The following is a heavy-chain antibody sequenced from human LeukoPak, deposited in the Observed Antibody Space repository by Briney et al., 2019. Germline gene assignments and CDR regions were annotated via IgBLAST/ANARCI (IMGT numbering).Heavy chain of an antibody. V-gene: IGHV4-59*12. CDR1: GGSICSYY. CDR2: IYYSGST. CDR3: AGAYCGGDCYSGRAFDI. J-gene: IGHJ3*02. D-gene: IGHD2-21*02. Sequence: PSETLSLTCTVSGGSICSYYWSWIRQPPGKGLEWIGYIYYSGSTNYNPSLKSRVTISVDTSKNQFSLKLSSVTAADTAVYYCAGAYCGGDCYSGRAFDIWGQGTMVTVSS.